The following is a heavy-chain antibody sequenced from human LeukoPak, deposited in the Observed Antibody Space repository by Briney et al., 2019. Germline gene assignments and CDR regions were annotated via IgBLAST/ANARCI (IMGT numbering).Heavy chain of an antibody. J-gene: IGHJ4*02. CDR3: ARKPGTSDDY. D-gene: IGHD1-1*01. Sequence: GVSLRLSCAASGFTFSSYSMNWVRQAPGKGLEWVSYISNSGSTIYYSDSVRGRFTISRDNAKNSLYLQMNSLRAEDTAVYYCARKPGTSDDYWGQGTLVTVSS. V-gene: IGHV3-48*01. CDR1: GFTFSSYS. CDR2: ISNSGSTI.